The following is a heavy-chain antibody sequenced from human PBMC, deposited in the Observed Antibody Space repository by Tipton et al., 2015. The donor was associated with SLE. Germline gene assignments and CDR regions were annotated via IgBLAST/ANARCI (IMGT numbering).Heavy chain of an antibody. CDR3: ARSTYMDV. CDR2: ISASGSTI. CDR1: GFTFSSYA. V-gene: IGHV3-48*03. J-gene: IGHJ6*03. Sequence: SLRLSCAASGFTFSSYAMSWVRQAPGKGLEWVSAISASGSTIYYADSVKGRFTISRDNARNSLYLQMNSLRAEDTAVYYCARSTYMDVWGKGTTVTVSS.